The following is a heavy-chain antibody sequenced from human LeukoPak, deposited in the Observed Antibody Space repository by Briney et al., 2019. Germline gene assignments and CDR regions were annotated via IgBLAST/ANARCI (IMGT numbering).Heavy chain of an antibody. D-gene: IGHD3-16*01. CDR2: ISTSSSYI. J-gene: IGHJ4*02. CDR1: GFTFSSYS. V-gene: IGHV3-21*01. CDR3: ARGVEGGSLDY. Sequence: PGGSLRLSCAAYGFTFSSYSMNWVRQAPGKGLEWVSFISTSSSYIYYADSVKGRFTISRDNAKNSLYLEMNSLRAEDTAVYYCARGVEGGSLDYWGQGTLVTVSS.